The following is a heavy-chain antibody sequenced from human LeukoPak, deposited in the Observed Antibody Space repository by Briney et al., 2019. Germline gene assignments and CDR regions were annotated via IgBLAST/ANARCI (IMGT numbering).Heavy chain of an antibody. D-gene: IGHD6-19*01. CDR2: ISSSSSYI. J-gene: IGHJ5*02. CDR3: ASLAVAEDWFDP. Sequence: GGSLRLSCAASVFTFSSYSMNWVRQAPGKGLEWVSSISSSSSYIYYAGSVKGRFTNSRDNAKNSLYLQMNSLRAEDTAVYYCASLAVAEDWFDPWGQGTLVTVSS. CDR1: VFTFSSYS. V-gene: IGHV3-21*01.